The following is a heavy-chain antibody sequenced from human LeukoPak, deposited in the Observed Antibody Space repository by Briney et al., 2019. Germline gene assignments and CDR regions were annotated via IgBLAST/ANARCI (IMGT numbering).Heavy chain of an antibody. Sequence: ASVQVSCKSCGYTFTSYYMHWVRQAPGKGLNGLGILNPSGGSTCYAQKFEGRITMTRDTSTTTVYMDLSSLRSEDTAMYYCARGLPGRVHDNSKRGLFDPWGQGTLVTVSP. CDR3: ARGLPGRVHDNSKRGLFDP. CDR1: GYTFTSYY. CDR2: LNPSGGST. J-gene: IGHJ5*02. D-gene: IGHD3-22*01. V-gene: IGHV1-46*01.